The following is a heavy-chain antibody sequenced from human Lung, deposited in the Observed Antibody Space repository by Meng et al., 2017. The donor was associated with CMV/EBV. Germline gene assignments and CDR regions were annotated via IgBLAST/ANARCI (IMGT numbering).Heavy chain of an antibody. CDR2: ISCYNGDT. J-gene: IGHJ4*02. D-gene: IGHD6-19*01. V-gene: IGHV1-18*01. CDR1: GYTFTHHG. CDR3: ARDPSNTSGRYAYFDY. Sequence: QLQLMQSGDQVKKPGASVRVSCKASGYTFTHHGISWIRQAPGQGLEWMGWISCYNGDTNYAQKFQGKVTMTKDTSTSTAYTDLRSLRSDDTAVYYCARDPSNTSGRYAYFDYWGQGTLVTVSS.